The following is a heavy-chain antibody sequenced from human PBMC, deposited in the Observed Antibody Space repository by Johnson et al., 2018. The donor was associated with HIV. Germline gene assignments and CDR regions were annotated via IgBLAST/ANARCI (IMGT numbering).Heavy chain of an antibody. CDR3: ARDLGSGYNDAFDI. V-gene: IGHV3-30*03. CDR2: ISYDGSDK. D-gene: IGHD3-22*01. Sequence: QVQLVESGGGLVQPGGSLRLSCAASGFTFSNYWMSWVRQAPAKGLEWVAVISYDGSDKYYADSVKGRFTVSRDSSKNTLYLQVNSLRAEDAAVYYCARDLGSGYNDAFDIWGQGTMVTISS. CDR1: GFTFSNYW. J-gene: IGHJ3*02.